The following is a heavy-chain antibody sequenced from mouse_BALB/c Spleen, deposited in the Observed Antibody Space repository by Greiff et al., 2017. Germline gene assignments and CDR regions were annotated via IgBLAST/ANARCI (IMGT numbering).Heavy chain of an antibody. CDR3: AREIHYYEGFAY. J-gene: IGHJ3*01. CDR2: ISSGGSYT. D-gene: IGHD1-2*01. Sequence: EVQVVESGGGLVKPGGSLKLSCAASGFTFSSYAMSWVRQSPEKRLEWVAEISSGGSYTYYPDTVTGRFTISRDNAKNTLYLEMSSLRSEDTAMYYCAREIHYYEGFAYWGQGTLVTVSA. V-gene: IGHV5-9-4*01. CDR1: GFTFSSYA.